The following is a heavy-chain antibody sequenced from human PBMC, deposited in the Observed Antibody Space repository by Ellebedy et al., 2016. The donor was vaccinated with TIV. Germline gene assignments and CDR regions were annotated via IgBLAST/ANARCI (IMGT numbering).Heavy chain of an antibody. Sequence: SETLSLTCIVSGGSISSYYWGWIRQPPGQGLEWIGYNYYTGSTNYNPSLKSRVTISVDTSKNQFSLKLSSVTAADTAVYYCARHVREYYDSSGPTYFDYWGQGTLVTVSS. V-gene: IGHV4-59*08. J-gene: IGHJ4*02. CDR1: GGSISSYY. D-gene: IGHD3-22*01. CDR2: NYYTGST. CDR3: ARHVREYYDSSGPTYFDY.